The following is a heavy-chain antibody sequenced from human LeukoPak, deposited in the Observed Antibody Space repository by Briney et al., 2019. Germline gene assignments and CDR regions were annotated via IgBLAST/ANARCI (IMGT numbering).Heavy chain of an antibody. Sequence: ASVKVSCKASGYTFTGNYIHCVRQAPGQGLEWMGWINPNSGGTNYAQKFQGRVTMTRDTSISTAYMELSRLRSDDTAVYYCASLHAPNYYGSGTFDYWGQGTLVTVSS. V-gene: IGHV1-2*02. CDR1: GYTFTGNY. D-gene: IGHD3-10*01. CDR3: ASLHAPNYYGSGTFDY. J-gene: IGHJ4*02. CDR2: INPNSGGT.